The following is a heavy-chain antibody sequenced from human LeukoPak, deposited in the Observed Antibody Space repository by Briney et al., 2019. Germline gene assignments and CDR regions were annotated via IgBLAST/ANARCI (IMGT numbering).Heavy chain of an antibody. V-gene: IGHV4-39*01. Sequence: SETLSLTCTVSGGSINRSSYYWAWIRQPPGKGLEWIGSIYYSGSTYYNPSLKSRITISVDTSKNQFSLKLSSVTAADTAVYYCATLRVGSGWYDYWGQGTLVTVPS. CDR3: ATLRVGSGWYDY. CDR2: IYYSGST. J-gene: IGHJ4*02. D-gene: IGHD6-19*01. CDR1: GGSINRSSYY.